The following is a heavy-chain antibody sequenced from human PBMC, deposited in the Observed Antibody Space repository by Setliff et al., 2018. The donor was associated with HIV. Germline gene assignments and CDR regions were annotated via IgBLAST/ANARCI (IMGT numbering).Heavy chain of an antibody. CDR1: GYTFTSYG. CDR2: ISGYNGDT. D-gene: IGHD3-10*01. V-gene: IGHV1-18*01. J-gene: IGHJ5*02. CDR3: ARGRGSSAWFDP. Sequence: ASVKVSCKASGYTFTSYGISWLRQAPGQGLEWMGWISGYNGDTHSTQKFQGRVTMTRDTSIDTAYMELTSLTSEDTAVYYCARGRGSSAWFDPWGQGTLVTVSS.